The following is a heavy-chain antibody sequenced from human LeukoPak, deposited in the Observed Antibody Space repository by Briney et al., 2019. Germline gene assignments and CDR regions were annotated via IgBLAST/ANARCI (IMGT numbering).Heavy chain of an antibody. CDR1: GYTFTSYD. V-gene: IGHV1-8*01. Sequence: ASVKVSCKASGYTFTSYDINWVRQATGQGLEWMGWMNPNSGNTGYAQKFQGRVTMTGNTSISTAYMELSSLRSEDTAVYYCARGPPKVYSSSRWPFYWGQGTLVTVSS. D-gene: IGHD6-6*01. CDR2: MNPNSGNT. J-gene: IGHJ4*02. CDR3: ARGPPKVYSSSRWPFY.